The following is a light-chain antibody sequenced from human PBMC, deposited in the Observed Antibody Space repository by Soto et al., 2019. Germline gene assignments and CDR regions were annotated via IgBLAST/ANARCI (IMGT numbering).Light chain of an antibody. Sequence: DIVTTQTPLSLSVTPGQPASISCKSSQSLPHHDGKTYLSWFLQKPGQPPQLLIYEVSNRFSGVPDRFSGSGSGTDFKLKVSRVETDDVGIYYCMQSTQLPPTFGQGTRLEIK. J-gene: IGKJ5*01. CDR2: EVS. CDR1: QSLPHHDGKTY. V-gene: IGKV2D-29*01. CDR3: MQSTQLPPT.